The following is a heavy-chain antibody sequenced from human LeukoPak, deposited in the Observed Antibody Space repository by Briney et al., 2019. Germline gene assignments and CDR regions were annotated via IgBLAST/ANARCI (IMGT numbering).Heavy chain of an antibody. CDR1: GYTFTSYA. V-gene: IGHV1-3*01. CDR2: INAGNGNT. CDR3: ARVTFTLPEVGGVFGY. J-gene: IGHJ4*02. Sequence: ASVKVSCKASGYTFTSYAMHWVRQAPGQRLEWMGWINAGNGNTKYSQKFQGRVTITRDTSASTAYMELSSLRSEDTAVYYCARVTFTLPEVGGVFGYWGQGTLVTVSS. D-gene: IGHD3-16*01.